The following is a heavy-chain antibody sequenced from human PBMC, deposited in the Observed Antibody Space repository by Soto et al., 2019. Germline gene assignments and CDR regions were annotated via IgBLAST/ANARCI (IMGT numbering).Heavy chain of an antibody. J-gene: IGHJ4*02. D-gene: IGHD2-21*01. CDR1: AGTFSSYA. V-gene: IGHV1-69*13. CDR2: IIPIFGTA. CDR3: AAILPGGGEDEYYFDY. Sequence: SVKVSCKASAGTFSSYAISWLRRAPGQGLEWMGGIIPIFGTANYAQKFQGRVTITADESTSTAYMELSSLRSEDTAVYYCAAILPGGGEDEYYFDYWGQEPLVTVSS.